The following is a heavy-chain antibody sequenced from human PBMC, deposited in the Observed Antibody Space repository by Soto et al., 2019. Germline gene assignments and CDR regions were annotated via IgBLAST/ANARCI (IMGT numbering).Heavy chain of an antibody. Sequence: QVQLVQSGAEVKKPGSSVKVSCKASGGTFRSYAITWVRQAPGQGLEWMGGVIPMFGTPNYAQKVQDRVTITADESADTAYMDLSSVRFHATAVYYCAMTYRSGGGGVLSYWGQGTPVTVSS. CDR1: GGTFRSYA. D-gene: IGHD6-19*01. CDR2: VIPMFGTP. V-gene: IGHV1-69*12. J-gene: IGHJ4*02. CDR3: AMTYRSGGGGVLSY.